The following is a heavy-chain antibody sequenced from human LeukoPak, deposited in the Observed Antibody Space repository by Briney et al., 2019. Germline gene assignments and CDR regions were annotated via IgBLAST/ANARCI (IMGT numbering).Heavy chain of an antibody. Sequence: ASVKVSCKASGYTFSDYFVHWVRQAPGQGLEWMGWINPKSGVTKYIQKFQGRVTIVRGTATSTVYMDLSSLTSDDTAVYYCARGWGSLYYFDFWGQGTLVTVSS. CDR2: INPKSGVT. V-gene: IGHV1-2*02. CDR1: GYTFSDYF. D-gene: IGHD3-16*01. J-gene: IGHJ4*02. CDR3: ARGWGSLYYFDF.